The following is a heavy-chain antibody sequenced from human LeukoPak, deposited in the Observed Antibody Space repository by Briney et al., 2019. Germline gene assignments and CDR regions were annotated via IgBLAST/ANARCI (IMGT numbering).Heavy chain of an antibody. CDR1: GGSFSGYY. V-gene: IGHV4-34*01. CDR3: ARDKGYYDFWSGYSYYYYGMDV. CDR2: INHSGST. D-gene: IGHD3-3*01. J-gene: IGHJ6*02. Sequence: SETLSLTCAVYGGSFSGYYWSWIRQPPGKGLEWIGEINHSGSTNYNPSLKSRVTISVDTSKNQFSLKLSSVTAADTAVYYCARDKGYYDFWSGYSYYYYGMDVWGQGTTVTVSS.